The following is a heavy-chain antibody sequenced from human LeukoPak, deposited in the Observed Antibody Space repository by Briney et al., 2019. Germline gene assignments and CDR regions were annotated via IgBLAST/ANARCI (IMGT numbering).Heavy chain of an antibody. CDR1: GFTVSSNY. CDR2: IYSGGST. V-gene: IGHV3-66*01. J-gene: IGHJ4*02. CDR3: ARADPTTTVTTDY. D-gene: IGHD4-17*01. Sequence: GGSLRLPCAASGFTVSSNYMSWVRQAPGKGLEWVSIIYSGGSTYYADSVKGRFTISRDNSRNTLYLQMNSLRAEDTAVYYCARADPTTTVTTDYWGQGTLVTVSS.